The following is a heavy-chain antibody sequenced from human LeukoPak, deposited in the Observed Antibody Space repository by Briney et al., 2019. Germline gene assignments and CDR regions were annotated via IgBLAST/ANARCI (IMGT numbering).Heavy chain of an antibody. CDR2: INHSGST. J-gene: IGHJ6*03. D-gene: IGHD3-22*01. Sequence: SETLSLTCAVYGGSFSGYYWSWIRQPPGKGLEWIGEINHSGSTNYNPSLKSRVTISVGTSKNQFSLKLSSVTAADTAVYYCARGYYYDSTSTYYYMDVWGKGTTVTVSS. V-gene: IGHV4-34*01. CDR3: ARGYYYDSTSTYYYMDV. CDR1: GGSFSGYY.